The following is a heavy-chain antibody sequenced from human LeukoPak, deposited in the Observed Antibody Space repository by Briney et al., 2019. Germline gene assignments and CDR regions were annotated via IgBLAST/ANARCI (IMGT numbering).Heavy chain of an antibody. CDR3: AGYCDFGSCPDS. J-gene: IGHJ4*02. V-gene: IGHV4-4*07. D-gene: IGHD3-3*01. Sequence: SETLSLTCTVSGGSISSYYWSWIRQPAGKGLEWIGRIYTSGSTNYNPSLKSRVTMSVDTSKNQFSLKLSSVTAADTAVYFCAGYCDFGSCPDSWGQGTLVTVSS. CDR2: IYTSGST. CDR1: GGSISSYY.